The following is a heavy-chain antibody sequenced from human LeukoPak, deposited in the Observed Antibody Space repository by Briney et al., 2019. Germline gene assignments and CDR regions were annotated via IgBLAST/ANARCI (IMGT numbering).Heavy chain of an antibody. CDR2: ISSGSTYI. V-gene: IGHV3-21*01. J-gene: IGHJ4*02. CDR1: GFTFSTYS. CDR3: ARRYSSGWSSAADY. Sequence: GGTLRLSCAASGFTFSTYSMTWVRQTPGKGLEWVSSISSGSTYIYYADSLKGRFTISRDNAKNSLYLQMNGLRAEDTAGYYCARRYSSGWSSAADYWGQGTLVTVSS. D-gene: IGHD6-19*01.